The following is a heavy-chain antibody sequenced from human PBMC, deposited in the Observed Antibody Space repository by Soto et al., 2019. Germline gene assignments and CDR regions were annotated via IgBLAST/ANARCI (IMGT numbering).Heavy chain of an antibody. D-gene: IGHD1-1*01. CDR3: ASHPLNWSDADS. Sequence: SETLSLTCAVYGGSFSGYYWNWIRQPPGKGLEWIGEIDHSGSSYSNPSLKSRLSMSVDTSKNQFSLTMKSVTAADTGVYYCASHPLNWSDADSWGQGVLVTVSS. V-gene: IGHV4-34*01. CDR1: GGSFSGYY. CDR2: IDHSGSS. J-gene: IGHJ4*02.